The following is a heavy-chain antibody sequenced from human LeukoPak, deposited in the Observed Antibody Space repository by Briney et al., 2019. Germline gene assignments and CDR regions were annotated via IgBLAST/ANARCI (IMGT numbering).Heavy chain of an antibody. CDR1: GFTFSSYW. V-gene: IGHV3-7*01. J-gene: IGHJ6*03. CDR2: IKQDGSEK. Sequence: GGSLRLSCAASGFTFSSYWMSWVRQAPGKGLEWVANIKQDGSEKYYVDSVKGRFTISRDNAKNSLYLQMNSLRAEDTAVYYCARDRDDYVWGNYRKIINYMDVWGKGTTVTVSS. D-gene: IGHD3-16*02. CDR3: ARDRDDYVWGNYRKIINYMDV.